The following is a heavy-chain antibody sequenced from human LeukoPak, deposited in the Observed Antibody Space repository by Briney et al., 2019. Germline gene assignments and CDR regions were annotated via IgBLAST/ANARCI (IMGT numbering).Heavy chain of an antibody. D-gene: IGHD3-22*01. V-gene: IGHV4-34*01. Sequence: PTETLSLTCAIYGGSFSGYYWAWIRQTPEKGLEWIGAMNPSGSTNYNPSLKSRVTISVDTSRNQCSLELSSVTAADTAVYYCARGRQDVTMIVVVMTAVSYYMDVWGKGTTVTVS. CDR2: MNPSGST. CDR3: ARGRQDVTMIVVVMTAVSYYMDV. J-gene: IGHJ6*03. CDR1: GGSFSGYY.